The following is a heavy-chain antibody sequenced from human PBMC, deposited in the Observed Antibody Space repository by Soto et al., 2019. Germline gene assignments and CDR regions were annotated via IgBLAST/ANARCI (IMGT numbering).Heavy chain of an antibody. CDR2: IYYSGST. D-gene: IGHD6-13*01. CDR1: GGSISSYY. V-gene: IGHV4-59*01. CDR3: ARAEQQLVRGYYYYYGMDV. Sequence: SETLSLTCTVSGGSISSYYWSWIRQPPGKGLEWIGYIYYSGSTNYNPSLKSRVTISVDTSKNQFSLKLSSVTAADTAVYYCARAEQQLVRGYYYYYGMDVWGQGTTVTVSS. J-gene: IGHJ6*02.